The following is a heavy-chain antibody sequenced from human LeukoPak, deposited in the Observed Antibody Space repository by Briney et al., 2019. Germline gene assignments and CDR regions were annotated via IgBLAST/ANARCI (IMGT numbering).Heavy chain of an antibody. D-gene: IGHD3-3*01. V-gene: IGHV1-46*01. CDR2: INPSVGST. CDR3: AAPGASGFVGNFWSGPLDF. CDR1: GYAFTSHY. J-gene: IGHJ4*02. Sequence: GASVKVSCRASGYAFTSHYMHWVRQAPGQGLEWMGVINPSVGSTSYPQKFQGRVTMSRDTSTSTVYMGLSSLKSEDTAVYYCAAPGASGFVGNFWSGPLDFWGRGALVTVSS.